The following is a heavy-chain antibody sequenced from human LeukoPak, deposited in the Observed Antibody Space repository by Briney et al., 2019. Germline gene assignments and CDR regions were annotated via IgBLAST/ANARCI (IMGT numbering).Heavy chain of an antibody. CDR2: INHSGST. D-gene: IGHD5-12*01. CDR1: CGSFSGYY. Sequence: PSGTLSLTCAVCCGSFSGYYWSWIRQPPGKGLEWIGEINHSGSTNYSPSLKSRVTISVDTSKNQFSLKLSSVTAADTAVYYCARVGLVASFNTPLFDYWGQGTLVTVSS. V-gene: IGHV4-34*01. J-gene: IGHJ4*02. CDR3: ARVGLVASFNTPLFDY.